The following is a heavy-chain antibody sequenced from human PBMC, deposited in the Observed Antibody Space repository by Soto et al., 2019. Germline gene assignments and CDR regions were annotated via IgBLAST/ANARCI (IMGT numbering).Heavy chain of an antibody. CDR3: ARALAAAEPFDY. V-gene: IGHV1-18*01. Sequence: QVQLVQSGAEVKKPGASVKVSCKASGYTFTSYGISWLRQATRQGLEWMGWISAYSGNTTYTQKLQGRVTTTTDTSTNTAYMDLRSLRADDTTVSYCARALAAAEPFDYWGQGTLVTVSS. CDR2: ISAYSGNT. D-gene: IGHD6-13*01. CDR1: GYTFTSYG. J-gene: IGHJ4*02.